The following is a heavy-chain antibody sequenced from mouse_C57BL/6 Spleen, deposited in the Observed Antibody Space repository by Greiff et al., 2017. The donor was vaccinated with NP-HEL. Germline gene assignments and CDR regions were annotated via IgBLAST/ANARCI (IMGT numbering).Heavy chain of an antibody. D-gene: IGHD4-1*01. CDR1: GYTFTSYC. CDR3: ARLTNWDEIYYAMDY. Sequence: QVQLQQSGAELVRPGASVKLSCKASGYTFTSYCIHWVKQRPGQGLEWIGKIDPRSGGTDYNEKFKGKATLTADTSSNTAYMQLSSLTSEDSALYYGARLTNWDEIYYAMDYWGQGTSVTVSS. J-gene: IGHJ4*01. CDR2: IDPRSGGT. V-gene: IGHV1-72*01.